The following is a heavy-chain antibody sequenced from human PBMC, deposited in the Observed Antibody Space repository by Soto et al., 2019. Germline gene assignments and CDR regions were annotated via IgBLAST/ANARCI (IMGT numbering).Heavy chain of an antibody. V-gene: IGHV1-18*01. D-gene: IGHD1-20*01. CDR1: GYTFTSYG. CDR3: ARDGSVFEQGQYYYYGMDV. J-gene: IGHJ6*02. CDR2: ISAYNGNT. Sequence: ASVKVSCKASGYTFTSYGISWVRQAPGQGLDWMGWISAYNGNTNYAQKLQGRVTMTTDTSTSTAYMELRSLRSDDTAVYYCARDGSVFEQGQYYYYGMDVWGQGTTVTVSS.